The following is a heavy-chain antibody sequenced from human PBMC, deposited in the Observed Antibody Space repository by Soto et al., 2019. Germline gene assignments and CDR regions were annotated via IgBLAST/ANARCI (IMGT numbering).Heavy chain of an antibody. D-gene: IGHD3-3*01. V-gene: IGHV4-59*01. J-gene: IGHJ5*02. Sequence: SETLSLTCTVSGDSISSYYWSWIRQPPGKGLEWIGYIYYSGSTNYNPSLKSRVTISVDTSKNQFSLKLSSVTAADTAVYYCASIRYAFWRGSGRFDPWGQRTLVTVSS. CDR2: IYYSGST. CDR3: ASIRYAFWRGSGRFDP. CDR1: GDSISSYY.